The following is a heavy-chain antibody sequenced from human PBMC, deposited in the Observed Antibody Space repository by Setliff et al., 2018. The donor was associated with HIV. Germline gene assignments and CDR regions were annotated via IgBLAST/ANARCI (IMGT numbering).Heavy chain of an antibody. D-gene: IGHD5-12*01. V-gene: IGHV3-30*02. CDR3: ARVASGYDYGWLDP. CDR2: IRYDGRKT. Sequence: HPGGSLRLSCAASGFTFSSYGMHWVRQAPGKGLEWVAFIRYDGRKTTYADSVKGRFTVSRDNAKNTLYLQMNGLRAEDTAVYYCARVASGYDYGWLDPWGQGTLVTVSS. CDR1: GFTFSSYG. J-gene: IGHJ5*02.